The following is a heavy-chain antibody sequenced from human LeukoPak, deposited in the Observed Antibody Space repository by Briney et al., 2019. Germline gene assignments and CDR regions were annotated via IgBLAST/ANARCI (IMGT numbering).Heavy chain of an antibody. CDR1: GFTFSTYG. V-gene: IGHV3-30*18. J-gene: IGHJ5*02. CDR2: MPYDGSDK. CDR3: AKADCSTTSCYFDP. D-gene: IGHD2-2*01. Sequence: GGSLRLSCAASGFTFSTYGMHWVRQAPGKGLEWVAVMPYDGSDKYYADSVKGRFTISRDNSKNTLYLQMNSLRAEDTAVYYCAKADCSTTSCYFDPWGQGTLVTVSS.